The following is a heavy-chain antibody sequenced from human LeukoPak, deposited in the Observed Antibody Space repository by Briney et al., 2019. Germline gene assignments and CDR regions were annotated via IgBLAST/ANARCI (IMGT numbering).Heavy chain of an antibody. CDR3: AREEDSGYGDY. D-gene: IGHD5-12*01. Sequence: GRSLRLSCAASGFTFDDYAMHWVRQAPGKGLEWVSGISWNSGSIGYADSVKGRFTISRDNAKNSLYLQMNSLRAEDTAVYYCAREEDSGYGDYWGQGTLVTVSS. CDR2: ISWNSGSI. CDR1: GFTFDDYA. J-gene: IGHJ4*02. V-gene: IGHV3-9*01.